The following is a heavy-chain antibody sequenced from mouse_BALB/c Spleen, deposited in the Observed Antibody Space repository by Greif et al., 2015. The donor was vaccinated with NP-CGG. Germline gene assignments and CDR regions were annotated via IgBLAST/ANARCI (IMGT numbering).Heavy chain of an antibody. CDR1: GYTFTDYY. V-gene: IGHV1-84*02. D-gene: IGHD4-1*01. CDR2: IYPGSGNT. CDR3: ARRTGTEAMDY. Sequence: VQGVESGPELVKPGASVKISCKASGYTFTDYYINWVKQKPGQGLEWIGWIYPGSGNTKYNEKFKGKATLTVDTSSSTVYMQLSRLTSEDTAVYFCARRTGTEAMDYWGQGTSVTVSS. J-gene: IGHJ4*01.